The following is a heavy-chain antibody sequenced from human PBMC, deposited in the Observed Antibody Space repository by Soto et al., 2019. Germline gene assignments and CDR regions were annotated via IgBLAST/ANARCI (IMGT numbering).Heavy chain of an antibody. CDR1: GFTFSSYA. J-gene: IGHJ6*02. CDR3: ARGYYDFWSGYYISPYGMDV. CDR2: ISGSGGST. Sequence: PGGSLRLSCAASGFTFSSYAMSWVRQAPGKGLEWVSAISGSGGSTYYADSVKGRFTISRDNAKNSLYLQMSGLRAEDTAVYYCARGYYDFWSGYYISPYGMDVWGQGTTVTVSS. V-gene: IGHV3-23*01. D-gene: IGHD3-3*01.